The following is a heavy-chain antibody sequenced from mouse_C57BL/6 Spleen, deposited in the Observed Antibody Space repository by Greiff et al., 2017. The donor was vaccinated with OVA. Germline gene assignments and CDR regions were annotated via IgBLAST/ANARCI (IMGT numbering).Heavy chain of an antibody. J-gene: IGHJ3*01. CDR1: GFTFSDYG. D-gene: IGHD1-1*01. CDR3: ASHYYGSSPGWFAY. V-gene: IGHV5-17*01. Sequence: EVKLVESGGGLVKPGGSLKLSCAASGFTFSDYGMHWVRQAPEKGLEWVAYISSGSSTISYADTVKGRFTISRDNAKNTLFLQMTSLRSEDTAIYYCASHYYGSSPGWFAYWGQGTPVTVSA. CDR2: ISSGSSTI.